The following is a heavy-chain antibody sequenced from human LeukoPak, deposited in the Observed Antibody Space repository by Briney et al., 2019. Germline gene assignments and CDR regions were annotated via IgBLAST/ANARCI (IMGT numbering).Heavy chain of an antibody. J-gene: IGHJ4*02. CDR3: ARDLSFGSLDF. CDR1: GFTLNTYG. V-gene: IGHV3-33*01. CDR2: IWYDGSKE. Sequence: GGSLRLSCAASGFTLNTYGMHWVRQAPGKGLEWVALIWYDGSKENYADSVKGRFTISRDMSKNTLNLQMNSLRVEDTAVFYCARDLSFGSLDFRGQGTLVTVSS. D-gene: IGHD1-26*01.